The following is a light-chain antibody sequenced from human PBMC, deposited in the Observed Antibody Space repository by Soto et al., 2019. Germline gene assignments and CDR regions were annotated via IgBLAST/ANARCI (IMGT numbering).Light chain of an antibody. CDR3: QQYHSPPLT. CDR1: QNIRSNY. V-gene: IGKV3-20*01. CDR2: GAV. Sequence: EIELTQSPGTLSLSPGQRATLSCRASQNIRSNYVAWFQQTPGQAPRLLIYGAVNKASGIPDRFSGSGSGTEFTLTISSLEPEDFVVYYCQQYHSPPLTFGQGTKVEIK. J-gene: IGKJ1*01.